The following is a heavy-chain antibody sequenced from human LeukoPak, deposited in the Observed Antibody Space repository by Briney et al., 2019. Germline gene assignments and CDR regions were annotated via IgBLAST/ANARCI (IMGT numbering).Heavy chain of an antibody. D-gene: IGHD3-22*01. CDR3: ARDPYYYDSSGYFGGFDY. Sequence: PGGSLRLSCAASGFTFSNYWMSWVRQAPGKGLEWVANIKHDGTDKYYVDSVKGRFTISRDNAKNSLFLQMNSLRAEDTAVYYCARDPYYYDSSGYFGGFDYWGQGTLVTVSS. CDR2: IKHDGTDK. CDR1: GFTFSNYW. V-gene: IGHV3-7*01. J-gene: IGHJ4*02.